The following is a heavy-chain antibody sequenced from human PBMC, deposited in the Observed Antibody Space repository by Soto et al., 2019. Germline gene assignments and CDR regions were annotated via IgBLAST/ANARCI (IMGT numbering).Heavy chain of an antibody. V-gene: IGHV1-69*01. CDR3: ARDQGGWMATRLLYYYYGMDV. D-gene: IGHD5-12*01. CDR1: GGTFSSYA. Sequence: QVQLVQSGAEVKKPGSSVKVSCKASGGTFSSYAISWVRQAPGQGLEWMGGIIPIFGTANYAQKFQGRVTITADESTSTAYMELSSLRSEDTAVYYCARDQGGWMATRLLYYYYGMDVWGQETTVTVSS. J-gene: IGHJ6*02. CDR2: IIPIFGTA.